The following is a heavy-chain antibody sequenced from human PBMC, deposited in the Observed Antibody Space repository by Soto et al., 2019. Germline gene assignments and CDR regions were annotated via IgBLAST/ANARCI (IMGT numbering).Heavy chain of an antibody. D-gene: IGHD1-26*01. CDR2: ISPQTGST. CDR3: GRGRSGELVIFY. Sequence: GASVKVSCKGSGYTFTGYYIHWVRQTPGQGPEWMGEISPQTGSTKYAQKYQGRVTMTRDTSITTVYMELSNLSPDDTAVYYCGRGRSGELVIFYWGQGTLVTVSS. J-gene: IGHJ4*02. CDR1: GYTFTGYY. V-gene: IGHV1-2*02.